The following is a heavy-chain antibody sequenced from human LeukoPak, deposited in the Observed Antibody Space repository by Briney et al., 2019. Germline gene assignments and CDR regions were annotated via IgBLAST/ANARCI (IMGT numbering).Heavy chain of an antibody. CDR3: ARWPRGNYYYYYGMDV. D-gene: IGHD3-16*01. Sequence: PSETLSLTCAVYGGSFSGYYWSWIRQPPGKGLEWIGEINHSGSTNYNPSLKSRVTISVDTSKNQFSLKLSSVTAADTAAYYCARWPRGNYYYYYGMDVWGQGTTVTVSS. CDR2: INHSGST. J-gene: IGHJ6*02. CDR1: GGSFSGYY. V-gene: IGHV4-34*01.